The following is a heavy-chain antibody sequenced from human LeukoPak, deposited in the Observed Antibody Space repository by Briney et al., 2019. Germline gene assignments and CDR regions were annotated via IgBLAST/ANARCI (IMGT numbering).Heavy chain of an antibody. CDR3: AKDEGALVGATLDY. Sequence: GGSLRLSCAASGLTFSSYAMSWVRQAPGKGLEWVSAISGSGGSTYYADSVKGRFTISRDNSKNTLYLQMNSLRAEDTAVYYCAKDEGALVGATLDYWGQGTLVTVSS. J-gene: IGHJ4*02. CDR2: ISGSGGST. CDR1: GLTFSSYA. D-gene: IGHD1-26*01. V-gene: IGHV3-23*01.